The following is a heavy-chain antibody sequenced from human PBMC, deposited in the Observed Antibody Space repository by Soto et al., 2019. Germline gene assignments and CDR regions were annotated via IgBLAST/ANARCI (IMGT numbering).Heavy chain of an antibody. D-gene: IGHD3-16*01. CDR2: FDPENVKR. Sequence: SCKVCGHTLVDLSLHWVRQAPGKGLEWMGGFDPENVKRVYAQNFQGRVTLTEDTSTNTAYMELRSRTAEDTAIYYCAAEEPHCFGEVGWVSGQ. CDR1: GHTLVDLS. J-gene: IGHJ3*01. CDR3: AAEEPHCFGEVGWV. V-gene: IGHV1-24*01.